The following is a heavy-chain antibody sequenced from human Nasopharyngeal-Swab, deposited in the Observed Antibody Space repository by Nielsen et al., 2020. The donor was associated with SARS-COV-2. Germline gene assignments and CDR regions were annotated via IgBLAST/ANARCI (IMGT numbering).Heavy chain of an antibody. D-gene: IGHD6-19*01. CDR3: AGIAGAGGPFDY. CDR2: ISWNSGSL. V-gene: IGHV3-9*01. J-gene: IGHJ4*02. CDR1: GFTFEDYA. Sequence: SLKISCAASGFTFEDYAMHWVRQAPGKGLEWVSGISWNSGSLGYADSVKGRFTISRDNAKNSLYPQMNSLRAEDTALYYCAGIAGAGGPFDYWGQGTLVTVSS.